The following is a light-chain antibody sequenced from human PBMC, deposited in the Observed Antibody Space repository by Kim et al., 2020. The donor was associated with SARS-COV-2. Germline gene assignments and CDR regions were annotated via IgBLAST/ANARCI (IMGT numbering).Light chain of an antibody. J-gene: IGKJ2*01. Sequence: VSPGERATLSCRASQSVSSNLAWYQQKPGQAPRLLIYGASTRATGIPARFSGSGSGTEFALTISSLQSEDFAVYYCQQYNNWPLYTFGQGTKLEI. CDR3: QQYNNWPLYT. CDR2: GAS. CDR1: QSVSSN. V-gene: IGKV3-15*01.